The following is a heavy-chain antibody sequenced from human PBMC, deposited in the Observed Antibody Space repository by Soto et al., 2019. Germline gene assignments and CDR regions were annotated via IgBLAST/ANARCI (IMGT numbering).Heavy chain of an antibody. Sequence: GGSLILSCAASGFTFRSYAMSWVRQAPGKGLVWVSRINSDGSSTSYADSVKGRFTISRDNAKNTLYLQMNSLRAEDTAVYYCARGNADSSGYYDWFDPWGQGTLVTVSS. CDR3: ARGNADSSGYYDWFDP. J-gene: IGHJ5*02. D-gene: IGHD3-22*01. V-gene: IGHV3-74*01. CDR2: INSDGSST. CDR1: GFTFRSYA.